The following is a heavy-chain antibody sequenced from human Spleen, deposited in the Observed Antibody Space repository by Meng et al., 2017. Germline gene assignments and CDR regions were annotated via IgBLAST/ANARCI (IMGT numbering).Heavy chain of an antibody. CDR1: GFTFSSYA. D-gene: IGHD3-22*01. CDR3: AKDQDFYDSSGNFDC. Sequence: GESLKISCAASGFTFSSYAMSWVRQAPGKGLEWVSAISDSGGSTYYTDSVKGRFTITRDNSKNTLYVQMNSLRAEDTALYYCAKDQDFYDSSGNFDCWGQGTRVTVSS. V-gene: IGHV3-23*01. CDR2: ISDSGGST. J-gene: IGHJ4*02.